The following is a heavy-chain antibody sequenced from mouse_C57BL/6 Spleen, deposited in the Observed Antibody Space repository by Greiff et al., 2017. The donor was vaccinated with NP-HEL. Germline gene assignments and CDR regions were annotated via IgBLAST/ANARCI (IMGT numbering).Heavy chain of an antibody. J-gene: IGHJ2*01. CDR1: GFTFSSYG. Sequence: EVMLVESGGDLVKPGGSLKLSCAASGFTFSSYGMSWVRQTPDKRLEWVATISSGGSYTYYPDSVKGRFTISRDNAKNTLYLQMSSLKSEDTAMYYCARGTGDRGYDCDYWGQGTTLTVSS. D-gene: IGHD3-1*01. CDR3: ARGTGDRGYDCDY. V-gene: IGHV5-6*01. CDR2: ISSGGSYT.